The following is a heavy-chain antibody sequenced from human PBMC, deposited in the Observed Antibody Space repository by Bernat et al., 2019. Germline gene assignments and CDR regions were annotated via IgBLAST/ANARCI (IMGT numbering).Heavy chain of an antibody. Sequence: QFHLVQSGPELKKLGASVKVSCKAPGYTFTTYAIHWVRQVPGQRLEWMGWINAGNGNTKYSQKFQGRVTITRDTSASTAYMELSSLRSEDTAVYYCARGKRGLYAFDIWGQGTMVTVSS. J-gene: IGHJ3*02. CDR1: GYTFTTYA. CDR2: INAGNGNT. V-gene: IGHV1-3*01. CDR3: ARGKRGLYAFDI. D-gene: IGHD6-25*01.